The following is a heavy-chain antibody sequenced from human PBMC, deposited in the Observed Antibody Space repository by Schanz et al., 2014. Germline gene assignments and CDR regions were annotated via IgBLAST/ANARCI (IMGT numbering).Heavy chain of an antibody. J-gene: IGHJ6*02. Sequence: QVQLVESGGGVVQPGGSLRLSCAASGFSFSGSGMHWVRQAPGEGLEWVAFIRFDASHKYYADSVKGRFTISRDNSKNTLSLKMDPLRVEATALFYCARDPPPYSSSPYYWYYGMDVWGQGTTVTVSS. CDR3: ARDPPPYSSSPYYWYYGMDV. D-gene: IGHD6-6*01. V-gene: IGHV3-30*02. CDR2: IRFDASHK. CDR1: GFSFSGSG.